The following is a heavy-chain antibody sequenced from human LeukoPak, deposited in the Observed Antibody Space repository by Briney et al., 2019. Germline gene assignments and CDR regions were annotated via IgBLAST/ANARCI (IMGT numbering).Heavy chain of an antibody. J-gene: IGHJ4*02. D-gene: IGHD5-12*01. CDR2: ISQDGSEE. V-gene: IGHV3-7*01. CDR3: VRDGGVSGYDLLDY. CDR1: GFTFSNYW. Sequence: GGSLRLCCASSGFTFSNYWMTLVRQAPGKGLEWVAHISQDGSEEHYMDSVKARFTISRDNAKNSLSLQMNSLRAEDTAVYYCVRDGGVSGYDLLDYWGQGTLVTVSS.